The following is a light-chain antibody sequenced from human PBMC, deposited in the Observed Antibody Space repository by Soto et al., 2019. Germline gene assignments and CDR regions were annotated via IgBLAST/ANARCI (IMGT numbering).Light chain of an antibody. V-gene: IGLV1-47*01. J-gene: IGLJ3*02. Sequence: QLVLTQPPSASGTPGQRVTISCSGSSSNIGSHSVFWYQHLPGTAPKLVIYNNSQRPSGVPDRFSGSKSGTSASLAISGLRSEVEADYYCAAWDDSLSGWVFGGGTKLTVL. CDR2: NNS. CDR3: AAWDDSLSGWV. CDR1: SSNIGSHS.